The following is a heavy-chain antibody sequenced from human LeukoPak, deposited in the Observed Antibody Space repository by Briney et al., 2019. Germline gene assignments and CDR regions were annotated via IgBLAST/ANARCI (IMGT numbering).Heavy chain of an antibody. CDR2: INHSGST. Sequence: SETLSLTCAVYGGSFSGYYWSWIRQPPGKGLEWIGEINHSGSTNYNPSLKSRVTISVDTSKNQFSLKLSSVTAADTAVYYCARGRDTMVRGVIITRYFDYWGQETLVTVSP. CDR1: GGSFSGYY. D-gene: IGHD3-10*01. J-gene: IGHJ4*02. V-gene: IGHV4-34*01. CDR3: ARGRDTMVRGVIITRYFDY.